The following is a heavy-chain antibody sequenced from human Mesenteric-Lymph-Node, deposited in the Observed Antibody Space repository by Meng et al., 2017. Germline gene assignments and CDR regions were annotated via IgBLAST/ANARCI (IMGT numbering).Heavy chain of an antibody. D-gene: IGHD5-18*01. Sequence: QVQLVQAGAEVKKPGSSVKGSCKASGGTFSSYAISWVRQAPGQGLEWMGGIIPIFGTANYAQKFQGRVTITADKSTSTAYMELSSLRSEDTAVYYCARVSSGYSYGYYFDYWGQGTLVTVSS. CDR2: IIPIFGTA. V-gene: IGHV1-69*06. J-gene: IGHJ4*02. CDR3: ARVSSGYSYGYYFDY. CDR1: GGTFSSYA.